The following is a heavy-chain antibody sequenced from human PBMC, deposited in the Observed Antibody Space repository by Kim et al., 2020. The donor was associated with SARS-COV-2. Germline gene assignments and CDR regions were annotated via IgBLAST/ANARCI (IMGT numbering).Heavy chain of an antibody. J-gene: IGHJ4*02. CDR3: AKDRMVRGVTVDYVDY. V-gene: IGHV3-30*18. CDR2: ISYDASNK. D-gene: IGHD3-10*01. CDR1: GFTFSSYG. Sequence: GGSLRLSCAASGFTFSSYGMHWVRQAPGKGLEWVTLISYDASNKYYEESVRGRFTISRDNSKNTLYLQMNSLRAEDTAVYYCAKDRMVRGVTVDYVDYWGQGTLVTVSS.